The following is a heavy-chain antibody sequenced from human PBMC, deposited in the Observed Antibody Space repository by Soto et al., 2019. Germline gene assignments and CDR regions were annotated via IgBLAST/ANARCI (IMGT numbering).Heavy chain of an antibody. D-gene: IGHD3-10*01. V-gene: IGHV4-34*01. CDR1: GGSFSGYY. CDR3: ARGGYYYGSGSYRRPHYYYYGMDV. CDR2: INHSGST. J-gene: IGHJ6*02. Sequence: PSETLSLTCAVYGGSFSGYYWSWIRQPPGKGLEWIGEINHSGSTNYNPSLKSRVTISVDTSKNQFSLKLSSVTAADTAVYYCARGGYYYGSGSYRRPHYYYYGMDVWGQGTTVTVS.